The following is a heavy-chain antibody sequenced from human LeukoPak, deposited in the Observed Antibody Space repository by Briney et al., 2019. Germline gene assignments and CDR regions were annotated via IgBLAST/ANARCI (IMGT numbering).Heavy chain of an antibody. CDR3: ARGRRDGYNLPFDY. CDR2: IYYSGST. D-gene: IGHD5-24*01. V-gene: IGHV4-59*01. J-gene: IGHJ4*02. CDR1: GGSISSYY. Sequence: SETLSLTCTVSGGSISSYYWSWIRQPPGKGLEWIGYIYYSGSTNYNPSLKSRVTISVDTSKNQFSLKLSSVTAADTAVYYCARGRRDGYNLPFDYWGQGTLVTVSS.